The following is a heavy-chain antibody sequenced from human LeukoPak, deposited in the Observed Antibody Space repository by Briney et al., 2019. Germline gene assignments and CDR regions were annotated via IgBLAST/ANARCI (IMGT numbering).Heavy chain of an antibody. CDR1: GFTFSRFT. CDR3: AKSADDTAMVDNWFDP. CDR2: ISGSDSST. D-gene: IGHD5-18*01. V-gene: IGHV3-23*01. Sequence: PGGSLRLSCAASGFTFSRFTINWVRQAPGKGLEWVSGISGSDSSTYYADSVKGRFTISRDNSKDTLYLQMNSLRAEDTAVYYCAKSADDTAMVDNWFDPWGQGTLVTVSS. J-gene: IGHJ5*02.